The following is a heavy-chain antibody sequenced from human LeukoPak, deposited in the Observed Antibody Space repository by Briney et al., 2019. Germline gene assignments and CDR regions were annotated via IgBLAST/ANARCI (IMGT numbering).Heavy chain of an antibody. V-gene: IGHV3-33*01. D-gene: IGHD1-14*01. Sequence: GGSLRLSCAGSGFTFGGYGMHWIRQTPGTGLEWVAVIAYDGSRAFYADSVKGRFTISRDNSKNTMSVQMDDLRAEDTAVYYCTRYNNDHFDYWGQGTLVTVSS. J-gene: IGHJ4*02. CDR2: IAYDGSRA. CDR3: TRYNNDHFDY. CDR1: GFTFGGYG.